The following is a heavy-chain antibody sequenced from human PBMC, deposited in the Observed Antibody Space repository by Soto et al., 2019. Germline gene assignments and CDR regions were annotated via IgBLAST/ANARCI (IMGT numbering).Heavy chain of an antibody. CDR1: GFTFTSYW. CDR3: AKHEGYCSTTTCSNFDY. CDR2: IYPGDSDT. V-gene: IGHV5-51*01. J-gene: IGHJ4*02. Sequence: GESLKISCKGSGFTFTSYWIAWVRQMPGKGLEWMGIIYPGDSDTSYSPSFQGQVTISADKSINTAYLHWSSLKASDTAIYYCAKHEGYCSTTTCSNFDYWGQGTLVTVSS. D-gene: IGHD2-2*01.